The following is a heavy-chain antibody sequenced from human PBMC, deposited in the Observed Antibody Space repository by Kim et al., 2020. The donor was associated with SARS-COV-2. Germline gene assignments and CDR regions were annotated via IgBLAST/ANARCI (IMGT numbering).Heavy chain of an antibody. J-gene: IGHJ4*02. CDR2: ISYDGSNK. V-gene: IGHV3-30*03. Sequence: GGSLRLSCAASGFTFSSYGMHWVRQAPGKGLEWVAVISYDGSNKYYADSVKGRFTISRDNSKNTLYLQMNSLRAEDTAVYYCSTPGYSSGWGFDYWGQGT. D-gene: IGHD6-19*01. CDR3: STPGYSSGWGFDY. CDR1: GFTFSSYG.